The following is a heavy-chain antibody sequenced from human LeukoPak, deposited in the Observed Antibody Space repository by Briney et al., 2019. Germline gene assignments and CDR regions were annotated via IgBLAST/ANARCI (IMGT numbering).Heavy chain of an antibody. Sequence: GGSLRLSCAASGFTFSSYTMNWVRQAPGKGLEWVSYIDLSGNTLYYVDSVKGRFTISRDNAKNSLYLQMNSLRAEDTAVYYCARGPPLFDPWGQGTLVAVSS. V-gene: IGHV3-48*04. J-gene: IGHJ5*02. CDR1: GFTFSSYT. CDR3: ARGPPLFDP. CDR2: IDLSGNTL.